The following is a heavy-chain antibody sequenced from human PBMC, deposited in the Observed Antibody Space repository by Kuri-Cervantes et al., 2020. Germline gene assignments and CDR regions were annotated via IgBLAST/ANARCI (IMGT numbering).Heavy chain of an antibody. CDR1: GFTFSSYG. D-gene: IGHD6-13*01. V-gene: IGHV3-30*03. CDR3: ARTLGRGIAAAGTDY. Sequence: GGSLRLSCAASGFTFSSYGMHWVRQAPGKGLEWVAVISYDGSNKYYADSVKGRFTISRDNSKNTVYLLMNSLRGEDTAIYYCARTLGRGIAAAGTDYWGQGSLVTVSS. CDR2: ISYDGSNK. J-gene: IGHJ4*02.